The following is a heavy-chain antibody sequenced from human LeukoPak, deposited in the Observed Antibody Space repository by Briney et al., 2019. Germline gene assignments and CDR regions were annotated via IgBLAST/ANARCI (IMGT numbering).Heavy chain of an antibody. CDR3: ARGRVEVRGVIITDYYYYYYGMDV. J-gene: IGHJ6*02. V-gene: IGHV4-31*03. Sequence: PSETLSLTCTVSGGSISSGGYYWSWLRQHPGKGLEWIGYIYYSGSTYYNPSLKSRVTISVDTSKNQFSLKLSSVTAADTAVYYCARGRVEVRGVIITDYYYYYYGMDVWGQGTTVTVSS. CDR1: GGSISSGGYY. CDR2: IYYSGST. D-gene: IGHD3-10*01.